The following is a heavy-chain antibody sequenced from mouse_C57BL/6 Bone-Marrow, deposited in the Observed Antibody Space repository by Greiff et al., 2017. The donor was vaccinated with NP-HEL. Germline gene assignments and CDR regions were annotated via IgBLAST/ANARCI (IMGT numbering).Heavy chain of an antibody. Sequence: QVQLKESGPELVKPGASVKISCKASGYAFSSSWMNWVKQRPGKGLEWIGRIYPGDGDTNYNGKFKGKATLTADKSSSTAYMQLSSLTSEDSAVYFCARGATVVEGYYYAMDYWGQGTSVTVSS. J-gene: IGHJ4*01. CDR1: GYAFSSSW. CDR2: IYPGDGDT. V-gene: IGHV1-82*01. D-gene: IGHD1-1*01. CDR3: ARGATVVEGYYYAMDY.